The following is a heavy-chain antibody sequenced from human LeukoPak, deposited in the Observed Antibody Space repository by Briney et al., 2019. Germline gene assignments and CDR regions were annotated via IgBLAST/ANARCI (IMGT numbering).Heavy chain of an antibody. D-gene: IGHD2-2*01. CDR1: GYTLTNYG. J-gene: IGHJ4*02. V-gene: IGHV1-18*01. CDR2: ISAYNGDT. Sequence: ASVKISCTASGYTLTNYGLSWVRQAPGQGLEWMGWISAYNGDTHYAQTVQGRVTMTRDTSTSTAYMELRSLRSDDTAVYYCAKDFEHCTTSSCYALFDYWGQGTLVTVSS. CDR3: AKDFEHCTTSSCYALFDY.